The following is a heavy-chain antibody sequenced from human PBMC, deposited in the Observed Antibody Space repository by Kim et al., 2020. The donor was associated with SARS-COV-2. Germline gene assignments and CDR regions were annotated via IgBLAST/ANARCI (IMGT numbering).Heavy chain of an antibody. J-gene: IGHJ4*02. Sequence: GGSLRLSCAASGFTFSSYAMNWVRQAPGKGLEWVSTISSDVSGTFYADSVKGRFTISRDNSKNTLDLQMSSLRAEDTALYYCARSRVGQSFDYWGQGTL. CDR2: ISSDVSGT. D-gene: IGHD3-3*01. V-gene: IGHV3-23*01. CDR1: GFTFSSYA. CDR3: ARSRVGQSFDY.